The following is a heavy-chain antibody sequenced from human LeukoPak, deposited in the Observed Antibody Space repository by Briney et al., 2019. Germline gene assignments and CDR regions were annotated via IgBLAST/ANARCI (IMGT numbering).Heavy chain of an antibody. V-gene: IGHV3-30-3*01. CDR2: ISFDGNTE. J-gene: IGHJ6*02. CDR1: GFTFSSYA. CDR3: ARRSGGSCLDV. Sequence: GGSLRLSCAASGFTFSSYAMHWVRQPPGKGLEWVAVISFDGNTEYDADSVKGRFTISRDNSKSTLYLQVNSLRAEDAAVYYCARRSGGSCLDVWGQGTTVTISS. D-gene: IGHD2-15*01.